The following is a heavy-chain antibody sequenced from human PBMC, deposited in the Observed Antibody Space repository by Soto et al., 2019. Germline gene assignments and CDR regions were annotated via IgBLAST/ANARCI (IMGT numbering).Heavy chain of an antibody. Sequence: ASVKVSCKASGYTFTSYDINWVRQATGQGLEWMGWMNPNSGNTGYAQKFQGRVTMTRNTSIRTAYMELSSLRSEDTAVYYCARGGGIAAPYYYYYYYMDVWGKGTTVTVSS. CDR1: GYTFTSYD. CDR2: MNPNSGNT. V-gene: IGHV1-8*01. J-gene: IGHJ6*03. CDR3: ARGGGIAAPYYYYYYYMDV. D-gene: IGHD6-13*01.